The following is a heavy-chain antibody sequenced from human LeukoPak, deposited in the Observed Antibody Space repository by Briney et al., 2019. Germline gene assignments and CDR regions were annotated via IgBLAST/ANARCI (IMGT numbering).Heavy chain of an antibody. Sequence: GGSLRLSCVPSVFAFRRYWLHGVRPAPGKGVVWVSRIKSVWGSTSYADSVKGRFTISRDNSKNTLYLEMNSLRAEDTAVYYCARTFAAAYIDYWGRGTLVTVSS. CDR1: VFAFRRYW. V-gene: IGHV3-74*01. J-gene: IGHJ4*02. CDR2: IKSVWGST. CDR3: ARTFAAAYIDY. D-gene: IGHD3-16*01.